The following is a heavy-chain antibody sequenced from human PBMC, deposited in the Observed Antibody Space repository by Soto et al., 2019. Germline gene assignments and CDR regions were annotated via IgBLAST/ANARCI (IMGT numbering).Heavy chain of an antibody. V-gene: IGHV1-18*01. CDR1: GYTFTSYG. J-gene: IGHJ3*02. CDR3: GREDIVVVVAATGPHNYFDI. Sequence: ASVKVSCKASGYTFTSYGISWVRQAPGQGLEWMGWISAYNGNTNYAQKLQGRVTMTTDTSPRTAYMELKGLRPDDTAGNYCGREDIVVVVAATGPHNYFDIWGQGTMVTVSS. CDR2: ISAYNGNT. D-gene: IGHD2-15*01.